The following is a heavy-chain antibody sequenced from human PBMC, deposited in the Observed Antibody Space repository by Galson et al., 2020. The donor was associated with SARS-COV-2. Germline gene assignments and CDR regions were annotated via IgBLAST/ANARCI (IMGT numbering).Heavy chain of an antibody. CDR1: GYTFTGYY. Sequence: RPAASVQVSCKASGYTFTGYYMHWVRQAPGQGLEWMGWINPNSGGTNYAQKFQGRVTMTRDTSINTAYMELSRLRSDDTAVYYCARDLGSSWFDYWGQGTLVTVSS. CDR3: ARDLGSSWFDY. CDR2: INPNSGGT. J-gene: IGHJ4*02. V-gene: IGHV1-2*02. D-gene: IGHD6-13*01.